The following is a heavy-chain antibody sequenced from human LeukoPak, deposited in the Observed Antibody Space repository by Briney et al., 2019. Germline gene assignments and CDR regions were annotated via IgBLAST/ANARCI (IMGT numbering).Heavy chain of an antibody. J-gene: IGHJ4*02. Sequence: GGSLRLSCAASGFTFSTYGMHWVRQAPGKGLEWVAVVWYDESLKYYADSVKGRFTISRDNAKNSLYLQMNSLRAEDTAVYYCARGEYYYDSSGSGIKTFDYWGQGTLVTVSS. CDR3: ARGEYYYDSSGSGIKTFDY. D-gene: IGHD3-22*01. CDR2: VWYDESLK. CDR1: GFTFSTYG. V-gene: IGHV3-33*03.